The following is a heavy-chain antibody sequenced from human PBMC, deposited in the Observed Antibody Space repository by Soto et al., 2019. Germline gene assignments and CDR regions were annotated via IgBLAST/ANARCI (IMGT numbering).Heavy chain of an antibody. J-gene: IGHJ4*02. V-gene: IGHV2-5*02. CDR2: IYWDDDK. Sequence: QITLMESGPTLVKPTQTLTLTCTFSGFSLSSTRMAVGWIRQPPGKALEWLALIYWDDDKRYSPFLKSRLTITKDTSKNQVVLTMSNMDPVDTARDYCTHIVVAGLGYYFDDWGKGTLVTVSS. CDR1: GFSLSSTRMA. CDR3: THIVVAGLGYYFDD. D-gene: IGHD6-19*01.